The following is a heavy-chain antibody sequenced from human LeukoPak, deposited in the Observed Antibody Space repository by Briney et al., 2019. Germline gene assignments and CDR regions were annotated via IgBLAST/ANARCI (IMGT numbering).Heavy chain of an antibody. CDR3: ARDRTKYCRSTSCPLDY. CDR2: ISADNGNT. V-gene: IGHV1-18*01. D-gene: IGHD2-2*01. CDR1: GYTFTSYA. Sequence: EASVKVSCKASGYTFTSYAISWVRQAPGQGLEWMGWISADNGNTDYAQRFQGRVTMTTDTSTSTAYMELRSLRSDDTAVYYCARDRTKYCRSTSCPLDYWGQGTLVTVSS. J-gene: IGHJ4*02.